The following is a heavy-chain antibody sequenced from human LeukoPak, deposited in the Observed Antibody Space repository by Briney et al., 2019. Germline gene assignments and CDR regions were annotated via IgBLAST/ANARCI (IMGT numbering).Heavy chain of an antibody. CDR3: ARGRSYYDSSGYYPIDY. J-gene: IGHJ4*02. Sequence: ASVKVSCNASGYTFTSYAMHWVRQAPGQRLEWMGWINAGNGNTKYSQKFQGRVTITRDTSASTAYMELSSLRSEDTAVYYCARGRSYYDSSGYYPIDYWGQGTLVTVSS. CDR1: GYTFTSYA. D-gene: IGHD3-22*01. CDR2: INAGNGNT. V-gene: IGHV1-3*01.